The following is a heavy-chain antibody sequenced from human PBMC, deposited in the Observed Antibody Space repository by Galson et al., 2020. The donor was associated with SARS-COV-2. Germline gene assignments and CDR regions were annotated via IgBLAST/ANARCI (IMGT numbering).Heavy chain of an antibody. CDR3: ATPYSRGYYSIWYFDL. CDR2: IHHSGST. Sequence: SETLSLTCAVSGYSINSDFYWGWIRQPPGKALEWIGSIHHSGSTYHNPSLKSRVTISLDTSKNQSSLNLSSVTAADTAVYYCATPYSRGYYSIWYFDLWGRGTLVTVSS. D-gene: IGHD3-22*01. CDR1: GYSINSDFY. J-gene: IGHJ2*01. V-gene: IGHV4-38-2*01.